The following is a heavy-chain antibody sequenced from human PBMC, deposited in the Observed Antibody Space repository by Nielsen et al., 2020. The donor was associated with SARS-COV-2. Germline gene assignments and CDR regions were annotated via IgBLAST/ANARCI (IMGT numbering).Heavy chain of an antibody. CDR2: ISYDGSNK. CDR3: ARDYYDSSGSGFYYYYYGMDV. J-gene: IGHJ6*02. Sequence: QPPGKGLEWVAVISYDGSNKYYADSVKGRFTISRDNSKNTLYLQMNSLRAEDTAVYYCARDYYDSSGSGFYYYYYGMDVWGQGTTVTVSS. V-gene: IGHV3-30-3*01. D-gene: IGHD3-22*01.